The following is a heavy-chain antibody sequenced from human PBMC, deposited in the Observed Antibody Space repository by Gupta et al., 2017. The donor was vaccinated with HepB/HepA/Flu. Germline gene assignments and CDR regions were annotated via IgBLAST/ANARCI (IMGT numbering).Heavy chain of an antibody. CDR1: GFTFSSYS. D-gene: IGHD2-2*01. CDR2: ISSSSSYI. Sequence: EVQLVESGGGLVKPGGSLRLSCAASGFTFSSYSMNWVRQAPGKGLEWVSSISSSSSYIYYADSVKGRFTISRDNAKNSLYLQMNSLRAEDTAVYYCARDSYCSSTSCYPPDAFDIWGQGTMVTVSS. J-gene: IGHJ3*02. CDR3: ARDSYCSSTSCYPPDAFDI. V-gene: IGHV3-21*01.